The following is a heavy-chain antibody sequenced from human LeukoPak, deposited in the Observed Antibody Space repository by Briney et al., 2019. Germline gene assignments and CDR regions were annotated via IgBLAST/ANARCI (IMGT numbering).Heavy chain of an antibody. Sequence: ASVKVSCKASGYTFTSYGISWVRQAPGQGLEWMGRISAYNGNTNYAQKLQGRVTMTTDTSTSTAYMELRSLRSDDTAVYYCARVPSIVVVPAALSGDYWGQGTLVTVSS. J-gene: IGHJ4*02. V-gene: IGHV1-18*04. CDR1: GYTFTSYG. CDR2: ISAYNGNT. CDR3: ARVPSIVVVPAALSGDY. D-gene: IGHD2-2*01.